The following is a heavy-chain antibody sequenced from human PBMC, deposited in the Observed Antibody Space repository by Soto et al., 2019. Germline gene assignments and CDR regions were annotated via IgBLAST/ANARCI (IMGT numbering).Heavy chain of an antibody. V-gene: IGHV1-18*01. CDR1: GYTFTSYG. CDR3: AKAGLMVYAILDP. D-gene: IGHD2-8*01. CDR2: ISANNGNT. Sequence: QVQLVQSGAEVKKPGAAVKVSCKASGYTFTSYGISGVRQAPGQGLEWMGGISANNGNTNYAQKLQERFTMTTDKSTSTAYMELRSLTSDDTAVYYCAKAGLMVYAILDPWGQGTLVTVSS. J-gene: IGHJ5*02.